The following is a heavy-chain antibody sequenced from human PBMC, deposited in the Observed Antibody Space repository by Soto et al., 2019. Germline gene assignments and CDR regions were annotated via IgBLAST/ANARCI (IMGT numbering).Heavy chain of an antibody. Sequence: GGSLRLSCAASGFTFSTYAMTWVRQAPGKGLEWVSAISGSGGSTYYADSVKGRFTISRDNSKNTLYLQMNSLRAEDTAVYYCAKDGYCISTSCYQNWFDPWGQGTLVTVSS. D-gene: IGHD2-2*01. CDR1: GFTFSTYA. CDR3: AKDGYCISTSCYQNWFDP. CDR2: ISGSGGST. J-gene: IGHJ5*02. V-gene: IGHV3-23*01.